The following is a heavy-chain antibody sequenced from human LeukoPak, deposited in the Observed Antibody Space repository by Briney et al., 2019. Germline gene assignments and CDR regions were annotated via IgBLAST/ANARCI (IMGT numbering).Heavy chain of an antibody. V-gene: IGHV3-23*01. CDR2: ITSSGGST. D-gene: IGHD6-6*01. CDR3: VKDQGGYSSSSSDY. CDR1: GFTFSSYA. J-gene: IGHJ4*02. Sequence: GGSLRLSCAASGFTFSSYAMNWVRQAPGGGLEWVSAITSSGGSTNYADSVKDRFTIFRDNSEKMVYLQMDSLSAEDTAIYYCVKDQGGYSSSSSDYWGQGTLVTVSS.